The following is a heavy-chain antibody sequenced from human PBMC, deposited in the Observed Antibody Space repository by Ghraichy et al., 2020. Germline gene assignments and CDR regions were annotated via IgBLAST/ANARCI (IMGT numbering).Heavy chain of an antibody. CDR3: AHRPFTRRSDKSGYYNWFDP. CDR1: GFSMGSGVG. CDR2: IYWDDTT. V-gene: IGHV2-5*02. J-gene: IGHJ5*02. Sequence: GPTLVKPTQTLTLTCTFSGFSMGSGVGVAWIRQPPGRALEWLGLIYWDDTTWYSPSLTNRLTITKDTSKNEVALALTNMDPLDTATYYCAHRPFTRRSDKSGYYNWFDPWGPGILVTVSS. D-gene: IGHD3-22*01.